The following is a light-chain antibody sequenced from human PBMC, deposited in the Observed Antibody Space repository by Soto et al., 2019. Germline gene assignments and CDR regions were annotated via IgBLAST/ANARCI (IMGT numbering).Light chain of an antibody. Sequence: EIVLTQSPATLSLSPGERATLSCRASQSVSSYLAWYQQKPGQAPRLLIYDASSRATGIPARFSGSGSGTDFTLTISRLEPEAFAVYYCQQRSTPLTFGGGTKVEIK. CDR3: QQRSTPLT. CDR2: DAS. V-gene: IGKV3-11*01. J-gene: IGKJ4*01. CDR1: QSVSSY.